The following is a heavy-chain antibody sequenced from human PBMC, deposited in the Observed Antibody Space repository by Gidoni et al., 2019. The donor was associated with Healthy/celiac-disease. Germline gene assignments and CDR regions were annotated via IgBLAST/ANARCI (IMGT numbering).Heavy chain of an antibody. CDR1: GFTFSSYA. Sequence: EVQLLESGGGLVQPGGSLRLSCAASGFTFSSYAMSWVRQAPGKGLEWVSASSGSGGSTYYADSVKGRFTISRDNSKNTLYLQMNSLRAEDTAVDYCAKMYDQFRGGYWGQGTLVTVSS. CDR3: AKMYDQFRGGY. V-gene: IGHV3-23*01. D-gene: IGHD3-10*01. J-gene: IGHJ4*02. CDR2: SSGSGGST.